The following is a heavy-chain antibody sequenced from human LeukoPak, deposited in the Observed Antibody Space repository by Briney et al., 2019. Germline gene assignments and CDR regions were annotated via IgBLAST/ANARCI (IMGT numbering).Heavy chain of an antibody. CDR2: IWYDGSNK. CDR1: GFTFSSYG. CDR3: ARGGYSSSWYHFDY. Sequence: GGSLRLSCAASGFTFSSYGMHWVRQAPGEGLEWVALIWYDGSNKKHADSVKGRFTISRDDSKNTLYLQMNSLRAEDTAVYYCARGGYSSSWYHFDYWGQGTLVTVSS. V-gene: IGHV3-33*01. D-gene: IGHD6-13*01. J-gene: IGHJ4*02.